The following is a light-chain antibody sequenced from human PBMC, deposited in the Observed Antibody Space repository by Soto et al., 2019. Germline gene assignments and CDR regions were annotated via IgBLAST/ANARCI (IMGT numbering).Light chain of an antibody. V-gene: IGKV1-27*01. Sequence: DIQMTQSPSSLSASVGDRVTITCRASQGIANYLAWFQQEPGKVPKLLIYAASTLRSGVPSRFSGSGYGTDFTLTISSLQPEDDAVYYCQKYNSAPFTFGPGTKVAIK. CDR1: QGIANY. CDR3: QKYNSAPFT. CDR2: AAS. J-gene: IGKJ3*01.